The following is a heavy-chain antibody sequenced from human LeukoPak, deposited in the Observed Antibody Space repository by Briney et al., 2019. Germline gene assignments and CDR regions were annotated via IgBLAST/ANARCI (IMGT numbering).Heavy chain of an antibody. J-gene: IGHJ4*02. Sequence: SQTLSLTCTVSGGSISSYYWSWIRQPPGKGLEWIGYIYYGGSTNYNPSLKSRVTISVDTSKNQFSLKLSSVTAADTAVYYCAREGYYGSGSYYDYWGQGTLVTVAS. CDR2: IYYGGST. D-gene: IGHD3-10*01. CDR3: AREGYYGSGSYYDY. CDR1: GGSISSYY. V-gene: IGHV4-59*01.